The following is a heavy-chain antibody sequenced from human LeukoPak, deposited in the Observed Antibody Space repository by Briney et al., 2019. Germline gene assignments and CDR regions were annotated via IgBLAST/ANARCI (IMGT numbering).Heavy chain of an antibody. D-gene: IGHD2-8*01. CDR3: ARALGYCTKGGCHYGMDV. CDR2: IRQDGSEK. V-gene: IGHV3-7*01. CDR1: GFTFSSYW. J-gene: IGHJ6*02. Sequence: PGGSLRLSCAASGFTFSSYWMSWVRQAPGKGLEWVANIRQDGSEKYYVDSVKGRFTISRDNAKNSLYLQMNSLRAEDTAVYYCARALGYCTKGGCHYGMDVWGQGTTVTVSS.